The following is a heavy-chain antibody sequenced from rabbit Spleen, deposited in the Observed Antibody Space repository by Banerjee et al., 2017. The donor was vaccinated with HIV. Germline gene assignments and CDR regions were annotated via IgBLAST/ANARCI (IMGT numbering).Heavy chain of an antibody. J-gene: IGHJ6*01. V-gene: IGHV1S40*01. D-gene: IGHD8-1*01. CDR3: ARDTGTSFSTYGMDL. CDR2: IYAGDDNT. CDR1: GFSFSSYYY. Sequence: QSLEESGGDLVKPGASLTLTCTASGFSFSSYYYMCWVRQAPGKGLEWIACIYAGDDNTYYASWAKGRFTISKTSSTTVTLQMTSLTAADTATYFCARDTGTSFSTYGMDLWGPGTLVTVS.